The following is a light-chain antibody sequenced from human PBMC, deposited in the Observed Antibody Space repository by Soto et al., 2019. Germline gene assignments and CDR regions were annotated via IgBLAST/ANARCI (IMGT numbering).Light chain of an antibody. CDR3: QQYYTTLMYT. CDR2: WAS. CDR1: QSVLYSSNNKNY. V-gene: IGKV4-1*01. Sequence: DIVMTQSPDSLAVSLGERATINCKSSQSVLYSSNNKNYLAWYQQKPGQPPKLLIYWASIRESGVPDRFSGSGSGTDFTLTIRSLQAEDVAVYYCQQYYTTLMYTFGQGTKLEIK. J-gene: IGKJ2*01.